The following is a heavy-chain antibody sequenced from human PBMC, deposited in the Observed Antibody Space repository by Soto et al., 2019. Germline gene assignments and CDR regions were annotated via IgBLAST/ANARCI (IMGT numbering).Heavy chain of an antibody. CDR1: GYTFTSYY. V-gene: IGHV1-46*01. CDR3: ARSYCSGGSCYSQQRYYYYYYGMDV. J-gene: IGHJ6*02. CDR2: INPSGGST. D-gene: IGHD2-15*01. Sequence: ASVKVSCKASGYTFTSYYMHWVRQAPGQGLEWMGIINPSGGSTSYAQKFQGRVTMTRDTSTSTVYMELSSLRSEDTAVYYYARSYCSGGSCYSQQRYYYYYYGMDVWGQGTTVTVSS.